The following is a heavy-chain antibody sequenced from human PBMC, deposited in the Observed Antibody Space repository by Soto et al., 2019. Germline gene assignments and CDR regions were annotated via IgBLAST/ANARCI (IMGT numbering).Heavy chain of an antibody. Sequence: GGSLRLSCAASGFTFSSYAMSWVRQAPGKGLELVSAISGSGGSTYYADSVKGRFTISRDNSKNTLYLQMNSLRAEDTAVYYCATRPSIVVVPAAPDSFDPWGQGTLVTVSS. CDR3: ATRPSIVVVPAAPDSFDP. J-gene: IGHJ5*02. CDR1: GFTFSSYA. V-gene: IGHV3-23*01. D-gene: IGHD2-2*01. CDR2: ISGSGGST.